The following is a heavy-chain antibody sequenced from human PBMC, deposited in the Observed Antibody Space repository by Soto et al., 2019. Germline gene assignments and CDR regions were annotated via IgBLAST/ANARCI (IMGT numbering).Heavy chain of an antibody. CDR2: ISYDGSNK. D-gene: IGHD2-2*01. CDR1: GFTFSSYG. V-gene: IGHV3-30*18. J-gene: IGHJ4*02. Sequence: GGSLRLSFAASGFTFSSYGMHWVRQAPGKGLEWVGVISYDGSNKYYADSVKGRFTISRDNSKNTLYLQMNSLRAEDTAVYYCAKDRDIVVVPAASILGYYFDYWGQATLVTLSS. CDR3: AKDRDIVVVPAASILGYYFDY.